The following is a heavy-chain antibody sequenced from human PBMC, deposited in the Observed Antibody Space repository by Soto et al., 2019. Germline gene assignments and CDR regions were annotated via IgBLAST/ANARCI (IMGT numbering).Heavy chain of an antibody. Sequence: GASVKVSCKASGYTFAGYARQWVRQAPGQRLEWMGWINAGNGDTKYSQKYQGRVTITADKSTSTAYMELSSLRSEDTAVYYCALEATFFGVVTTLLPYYYYSRDVWGKGTTVTVSS. CDR3: ALEATFFGVVTTLLPYYYYSRDV. D-gene: IGHD3-3*01. CDR1: GYTFAGYA. V-gene: IGHV1-3*01. CDR2: INAGNGDT. J-gene: IGHJ6*03.